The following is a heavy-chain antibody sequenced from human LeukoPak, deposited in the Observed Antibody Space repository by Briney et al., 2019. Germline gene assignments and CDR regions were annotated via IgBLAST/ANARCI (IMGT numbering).Heavy chain of an antibody. J-gene: IGHJ6*03. CDR2: IWYDGSNK. CDR3: ARDRRIAARRSLSYYYYYMDV. CDR1: GFTFSSYG. Sequence: GGSLRLSCAASGFTFSSYGTHWVRQAPGKGLEWVAVIWYDGSNKYYADSVKGRFTISRDNSKNTLYLQMNSLRAEDTAVYYCARDRRIAARRSLSYYYYYMDVWGKGTTVTVSS. D-gene: IGHD6-6*01. V-gene: IGHV3-33*01.